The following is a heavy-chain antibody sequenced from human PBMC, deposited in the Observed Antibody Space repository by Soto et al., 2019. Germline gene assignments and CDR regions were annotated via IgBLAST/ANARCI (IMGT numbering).Heavy chain of an antibody. J-gene: IGHJ3*02. Sequence: PGESLKISCKGSGYSFTSYWIGWVRQMPGKGLEWMGIIYPGDSDTRYSPSFQGQVTMSADKSISTAYLQWSSLKASDTAMYYCARKYCITSPCARSGFDIWGKGTMVTVSS. V-gene: IGHV5-51*01. D-gene: IGHD2-15*01. CDR1: GYSFTSYW. CDR2: IYPGDSDT. CDR3: ARKYCITSPCARSGFDI.